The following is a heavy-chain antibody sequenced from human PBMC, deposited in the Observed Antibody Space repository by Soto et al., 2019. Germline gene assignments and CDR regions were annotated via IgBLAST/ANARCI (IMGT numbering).Heavy chain of an antibody. V-gene: IGHV2-5*02. D-gene: IGHD6-13*01. J-gene: IGHJ5*02. Sequence: QINLKESGPTLVKPTQTLTLTCTFSGFSLSTGGVGVGWIRQPPGKALEWLALIFWDDDKRYSPSLKSRLTIAKDVSIXQLVLTMTNMDPVDTATYYCAHFFIATPDSYWFDPWGQGTLVTVSS. CDR1: GFSLSTGGVG. CDR3: AHFFIATPDSYWFDP. CDR2: IFWDDDK.